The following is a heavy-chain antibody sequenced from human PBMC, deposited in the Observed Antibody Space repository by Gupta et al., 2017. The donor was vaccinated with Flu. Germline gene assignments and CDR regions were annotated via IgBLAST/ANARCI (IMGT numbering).Heavy chain of an antibody. CDR2: ISYDGSNK. CDR1: GFTFSSYG. CDR3: AKVGDYGDYDDY. D-gene: IGHD4-17*01. Sequence: QVQLVESGGGVVQPGRSLRLSCAASGFTFSSYGMHWVRQAPGKGLEWVAVISYDGSNKYYADSVKGRFTISRDNSKNTLYLQMNSLRAEDTAVYYCAKVGDYGDYDDYWGQGTLVTVSS. V-gene: IGHV3-30*18. J-gene: IGHJ4*02.